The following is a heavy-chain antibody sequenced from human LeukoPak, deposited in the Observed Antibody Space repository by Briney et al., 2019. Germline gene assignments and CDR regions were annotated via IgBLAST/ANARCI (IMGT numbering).Heavy chain of an antibody. D-gene: IGHD2-21*01. J-gene: IGHJ4*02. CDR2: IYSDGST. CDR1: GVTFSSDY. CDR3: GRGGGAYCGGTCYRNFDY. V-gene: IGHV3-66*01. Sequence: GGSLRLSCAASGVTFSSDYMSWVRQAPGKGLEWVAVIYSDGSTYYTDSVKGRFTISREKSKNTMYLQVNSLRAEDTGVDYWGRGGGAYCGGTCYRNFDYWGQGTLVTVS.